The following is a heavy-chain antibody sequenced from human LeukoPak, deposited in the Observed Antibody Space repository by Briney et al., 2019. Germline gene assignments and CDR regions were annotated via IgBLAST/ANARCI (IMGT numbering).Heavy chain of an antibody. V-gene: IGHV1-2*02. CDR1: GYTFTGYY. CDR2: INPNSGGT. J-gene: IGHJ6*03. Sequence: ASVKVSCKASGYTFTGYYMHWVRQAPGQGLEWIGWINPNSGGTNYAQKFQGRVTMTRDTSISTAYMELSRLRSDDTAVYYCARGSAYSGSYYYYYYMDAWGKGTTVTVSS. D-gene: IGHD1-26*01. CDR3: ARGSAYSGSYYYYYYMDA.